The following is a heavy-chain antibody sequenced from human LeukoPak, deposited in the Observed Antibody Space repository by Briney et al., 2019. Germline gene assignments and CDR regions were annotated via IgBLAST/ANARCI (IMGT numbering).Heavy chain of an antibody. D-gene: IGHD2-2*01. J-gene: IGHJ5*02. Sequence: GASVKVSCKASGYTFTSYGISWVRQAPGQGLEWMGWISAYNGNTNYAQKLQGRVTMTTDTSTSTAYMELRSLRSDDTAVYYCARVPVVELHQTENWFDPWGQGTLVTVSS. CDR1: GYTFTSYG. CDR3: ARVPVVELHQTENWFDP. CDR2: ISAYNGNT. V-gene: IGHV1-18*01.